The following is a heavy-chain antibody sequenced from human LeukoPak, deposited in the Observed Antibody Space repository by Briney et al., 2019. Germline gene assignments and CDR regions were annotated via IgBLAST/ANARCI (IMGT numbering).Heavy chain of an antibody. D-gene: IGHD6-19*01. Sequence: GGSLRLSCVASGFTFSNYNINWVRQAPGKGLEWVSSISSSSSYIYYADSVKGRFTISRDNAKNSLYLQMNSLRAEDTAVYYCARDGGSGRIPGIAVAGFFDYWGQGTLVTVSS. CDR2: ISSSSSYI. CDR3: ARDGGSGRIPGIAVAGFFDY. CDR1: GFTFSNYN. J-gene: IGHJ4*02. V-gene: IGHV3-21*01.